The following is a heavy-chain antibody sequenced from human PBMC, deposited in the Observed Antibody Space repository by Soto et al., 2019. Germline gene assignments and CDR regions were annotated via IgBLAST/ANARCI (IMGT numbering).Heavy chain of an antibody. J-gene: IGHJ4*02. V-gene: IGHV4-39*01. CDR1: GGSISSSSYY. CDR3: ARHPTHDHDFDY. CDR2: IYYSGST. Sequence: SETLSLTCTVSGGSISSSSYYWGWIRQPPGKGLEWIGSIYYSGSTYYNPSLKSRVTISVDTPKNHFSLKLSSVTAADTAVYYCARHPTHDHDFDYWGQGTLVTVSS.